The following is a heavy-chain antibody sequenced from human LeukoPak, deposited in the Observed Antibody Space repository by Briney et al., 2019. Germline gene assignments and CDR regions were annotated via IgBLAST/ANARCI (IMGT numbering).Heavy chain of an antibody. CDR2: ISYDGSNK. V-gene: IGHV3-30-3*01. CDR1: GFTFSSYA. Sequence: GRSLRLSCAASGFTFSSYAMHWVRQAPGKGLEWVAVISYDGSNKYNAGSVKGRFTISRDNSKNTLYLQMNSLRAEDTAVYYCSSGYYYDYWGQGTLVTVSS. J-gene: IGHJ4*02. CDR3: SSGYYYDY. D-gene: IGHD3-22*01.